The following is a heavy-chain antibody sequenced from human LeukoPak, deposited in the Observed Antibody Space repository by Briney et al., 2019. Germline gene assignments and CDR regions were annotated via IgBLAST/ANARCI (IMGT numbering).Heavy chain of an antibody. Sequence: SETLSLTCAVYGGSFSGYYWSWIRQPPGKGLEWIGEINHSGSTNYNPSLKSRVTISVDTSKNQFSLKLSSVTAADTAVYYCARTIAVAGPDAFDIWGQGTMVTVSS. CDR3: ARTIAVAGPDAFDI. CDR2: INHSGST. CDR1: GGSFSGYY. J-gene: IGHJ3*02. V-gene: IGHV4-34*01. D-gene: IGHD6-19*01.